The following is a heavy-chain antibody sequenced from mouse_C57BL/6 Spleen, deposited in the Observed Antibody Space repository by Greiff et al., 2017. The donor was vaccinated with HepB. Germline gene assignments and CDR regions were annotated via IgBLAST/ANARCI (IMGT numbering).Heavy chain of an antibody. Sequence: QVQLQQPGAELVKPGASVKLSCKASGYTFTSYWMHWVKQRPGQGLEWIGMIHPNSGSTNYNEKFKSKATLTVAKSSSTAYMQLSSLRSEDSAVYYCARLPNYYGSSYGDFDYWGQGTTLTVSS. CDR2: IHPNSGST. CDR3: ARLPNYYGSSYGDFDY. V-gene: IGHV1-64*01. D-gene: IGHD1-1*01. J-gene: IGHJ2*01. CDR1: GYTFTSYW.